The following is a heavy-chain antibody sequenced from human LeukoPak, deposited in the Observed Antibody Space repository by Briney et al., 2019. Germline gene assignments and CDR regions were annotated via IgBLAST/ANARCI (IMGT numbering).Heavy chain of an antibody. Sequence: GGSLRLSCAASGFTFSSYGMHWVRQAPGKGLECVAVIWFDGSNKYYADSVKGRFAISRDDSKNTLYLQMNSLRAEDTAVYYCARDLGVVMYYFDYWGQGTLVTVSS. V-gene: IGHV3-33*01. D-gene: IGHD3-3*01. CDR1: GFTFSSYG. CDR2: IWFDGSNK. J-gene: IGHJ4*02. CDR3: ARDLGVVMYYFDY.